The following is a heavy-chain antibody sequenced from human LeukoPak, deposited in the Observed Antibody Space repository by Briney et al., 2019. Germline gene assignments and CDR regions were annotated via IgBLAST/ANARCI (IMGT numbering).Heavy chain of an antibody. D-gene: IGHD2-2*01. V-gene: IGHV3-7*01. CDR3: ARDLPYCSSTSCPNDY. CDR2: IKQDGSEK. Sequence: PGGSLRLSCAASGFTFSSYWMSWVRQAPGKGLEWVANIKQDGSEKYYVDSVKGRFTISRDNAKNSLYLQMNSLRAEDTAVYYCARDLPYCSSTSCPNDYWGQGTLVTVSS. J-gene: IGHJ4*02. CDR1: GFTFSSYW.